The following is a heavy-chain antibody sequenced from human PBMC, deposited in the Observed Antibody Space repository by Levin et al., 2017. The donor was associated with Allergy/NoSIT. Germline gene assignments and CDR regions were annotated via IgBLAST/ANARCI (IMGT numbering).Heavy chain of an antibody. V-gene: IGHV4-34*01. CDR1: GGSFSGYY. D-gene: IGHD2-2*01. Sequence: SQTLSLTCAVYGGSFSGYYWSWIRQPPGKGLEWIGEINHSGSTNYNPSLKSRVTISVDTSKNQFSLKLSSVTAADTAVYYCARRVVPAATNDYWGQGTLVTVSS. J-gene: IGHJ4*02. CDR3: ARRVVPAATNDY. CDR2: INHSGST.